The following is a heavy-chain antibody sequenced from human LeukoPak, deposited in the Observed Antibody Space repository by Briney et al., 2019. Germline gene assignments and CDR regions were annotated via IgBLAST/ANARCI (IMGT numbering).Heavy chain of an antibody. V-gene: IGHV3-9*01. D-gene: IGHD5-12*01. CDR2: ISWNSGSI. CDR3: AKNWDSGYATLFDY. Sequence: GGSLRLSCAASGFTFDDYAVHWVRQAPGKGLEWVSGISWNSGSIGYADSVKGRFTISRDNAKNSLYLQMNSLRAEDTALYYCAKNWDSGYATLFDYWGQGTLVTVSS. CDR1: GFTFDDYA. J-gene: IGHJ4*02.